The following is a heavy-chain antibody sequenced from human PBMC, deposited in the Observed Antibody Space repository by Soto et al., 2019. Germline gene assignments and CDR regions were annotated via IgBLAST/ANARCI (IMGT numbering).Heavy chain of an antibody. CDR3: AGGLTFGGVVVIPH. J-gene: IGHJ1*01. D-gene: IGHD3-16*02. CDR2: IYHSGST. V-gene: IGHV4-38-2*01. Sequence: SETLSLTCAVSGYSISSGYYWGWLRQPPGKGLEWIGSIYHSGSTYYNPPLKSRVTISVDTSKNQFSLKLSSVTAADTAVYYCAGGLTFGGVVVIPHWGQCTLVTVSS. CDR1: GYSISSGYY.